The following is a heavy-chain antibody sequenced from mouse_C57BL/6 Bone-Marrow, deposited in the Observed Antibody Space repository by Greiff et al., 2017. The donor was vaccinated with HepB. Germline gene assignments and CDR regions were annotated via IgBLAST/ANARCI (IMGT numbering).Heavy chain of an antibody. J-gene: IGHJ1*03. CDR3: ARYYYGSSYWYFDV. D-gene: IGHD1-1*01. V-gene: IGHV1-50*01. Sequence: QVHVKQPGAELVKPGASVKLSCKASGYTFTSYWMQWVKQRPGQGLEWIGEIDPSDSYTNYNQKFKGKATLTVDKSSSTAYMQLSSLTSEDSAVYYCARYYYGSSYWYFDVWCTGTTVTVSS. CDR1: GYTFTSYW. CDR2: IDPSDSYT.